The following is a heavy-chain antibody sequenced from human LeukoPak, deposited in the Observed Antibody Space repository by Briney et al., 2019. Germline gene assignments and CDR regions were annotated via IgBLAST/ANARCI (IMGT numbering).Heavy chain of an antibody. CDR1: GYSFTTYW. D-gene: IGHD2-15*01. Sequence: GESLKISCKGSGYSFTTYWIGWVGKMHGKGLEWMRIIYPGDSDAAYSPSFQGQVTISADKSISTAYLQWSGLKASDTAMYYCARHTRYCSGGSCSFDYFDYWGQGTLVTVSS. CDR2: IYPGDSDA. J-gene: IGHJ4*02. V-gene: IGHV5-51*01. CDR3: ARHTRYCSGGSCSFDYFDY.